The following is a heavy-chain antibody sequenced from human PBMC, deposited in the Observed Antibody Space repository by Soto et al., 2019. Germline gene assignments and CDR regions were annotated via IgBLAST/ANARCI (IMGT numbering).Heavy chain of an antibody. CDR2: IYYSGST. Sequence: SETLSLTCTVSGGSISSGGYYWSWIRQHPGKGLEWIGYIYYSGSTYYNPSLKSRVTISVDTSKNQFSLKLSSVTAADTAVYYCARGFVVVPAARGNWFDPSGQGTLVTVSS. D-gene: IGHD2-2*01. V-gene: IGHV4-31*03. J-gene: IGHJ5*02. CDR1: GGSISSGGYY. CDR3: ARGFVVVPAARGNWFDP.